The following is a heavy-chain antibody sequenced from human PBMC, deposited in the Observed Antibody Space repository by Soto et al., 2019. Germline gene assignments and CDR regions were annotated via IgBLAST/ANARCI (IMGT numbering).Heavy chain of an antibody. V-gene: IGHV3-33*01. Sequence: GGSLRLSCAASGFTFSSYGMHWVRQAPGKGLEWVAVIWYDGSNKYYADSVKGRFTISRDNSKNTLYLQMNSLRAEDTAVYYCARGSPSMVRGVNARYYYYGMDVWGQGTTVTVS. CDR3: ARGSPSMVRGVNARYYYYGMDV. CDR1: GFTFSSYG. D-gene: IGHD3-10*01. J-gene: IGHJ6*02. CDR2: IWYDGSNK.